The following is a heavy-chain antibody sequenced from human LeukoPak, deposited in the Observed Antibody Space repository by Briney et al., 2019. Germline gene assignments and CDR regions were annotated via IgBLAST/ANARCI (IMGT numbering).Heavy chain of an antibody. Sequence: GASVKVSCKASGYTFTNYDINWVRQATGQGLKWMGWMNPNSGNTGYAQKFQGRVTMTRSTSISTAYMELSSLRSEDTAVYYCARQWGTVTTAYYYGLDVWGQGTTVTVSS. V-gene: IGHV1-8*01. CDR3: ARQWGTVTTAYYYGLDV. J-gene: IGHJ6*02. CDR2: MNPNSGNT. CDR1: GYTFTNYD. D-gene: IGHD4-17*01.